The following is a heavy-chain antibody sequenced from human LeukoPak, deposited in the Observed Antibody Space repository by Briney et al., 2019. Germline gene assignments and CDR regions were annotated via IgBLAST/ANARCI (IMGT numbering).Heavy chain of an antibody. CDR1: GGSFSGYY. CDR3: ARERFDVAFDI. Sequence: KPSETLSLTCAVYGGSFSGYYWSWIRQPPGKGLEWIGEINHSGSTNYNPSLKSRVTISVDTSKNQFSLKLSSVTAADTAVYYCARERFDVAFDIWGQGTMVTVTS. J-gene: IGHJ3*02. D-gene: IGHD3-10*01. V-gene: IGHV4-34*01. CDR2: INHSGST.